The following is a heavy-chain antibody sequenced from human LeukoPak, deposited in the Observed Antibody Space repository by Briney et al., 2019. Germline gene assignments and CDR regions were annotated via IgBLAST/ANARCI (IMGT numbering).Heavy chain of an antibody. V-gene: IGHV3-23*01. J-gene: IGHJ4*02. CDR2: ISGTGGTT. Sequence: GGSLRLSCAASGFTFSNYAMSWVRQAPGKGLEWVSAISGTGGTTYYTDSVKGRFAISRDNSKNTLYLQMNSLRAEDTAVYYCARGRPGYYFDYWGQGTLVTVSS. CDR3: ARGRPGYYFDY. D-gene: IGHD6-13*01. CDR1: GFTFSNYA.